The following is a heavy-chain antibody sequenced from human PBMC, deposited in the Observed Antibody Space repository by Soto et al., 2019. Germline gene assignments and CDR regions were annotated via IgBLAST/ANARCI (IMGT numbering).Heavy chain of an antibody. V-gene: IGHV1-2*02. Sequence: SXKVSFKASGYTXIDYYLELVRQAPGQGLEWTGWINPNSGDTNYAQKFQVMFTLTRDTSINTAYMELTSLKLDDTAVYYCAREGGGIAAAGAGDDSFDIWGQGTMGTVS. CDR3: AREGGGIAAAGAGDDSFDI. CDR2: INPNSGDT. D-gene: IGHD6-13*01. CDR1: GYTXIDYY. J-gene: IGHJ3*02.